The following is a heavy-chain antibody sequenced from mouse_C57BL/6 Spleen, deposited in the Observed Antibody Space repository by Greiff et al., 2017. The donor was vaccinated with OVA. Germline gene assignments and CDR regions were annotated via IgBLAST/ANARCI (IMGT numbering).Heavy chain of an antibody. J-gene: IGHJ1*03. CDR1: GYTFTSYW. V-gene: IGHV1-55*01. D-gene: IGHD1-1*01. CDR3: ARLGTTLVATDFDV. CDR2: IYPGSGST. Sequence: VQLQQSGAELVKPGASVKMSCKASGYTFTSYWITWVKQRPGQGLEWIGDIYPGSGSTNYNEKFKGKATLTVETSSSTAYMQLSSLTSEDSAVYYFARLGTTLVATDFDVWGTGTTVTVSS.